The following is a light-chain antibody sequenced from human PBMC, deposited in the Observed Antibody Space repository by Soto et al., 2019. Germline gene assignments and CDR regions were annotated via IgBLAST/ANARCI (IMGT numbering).Light chain of an antibody. CDR1: QSISDY. J-gene: IGKJ4*01. V-gene: IGKV1-39*01. CDR2: GAT. Sequence: DIQMTQSPSSLSASVGDRVTITCRASQSISDYLNWYEQKPGKAPKLLIYGATSLQSGVPSRFSGSVSVTDFTLNIANVEPEDFTTYDCYQSSIAPLTFGGVT. CDR3: YQSSIAPLT.